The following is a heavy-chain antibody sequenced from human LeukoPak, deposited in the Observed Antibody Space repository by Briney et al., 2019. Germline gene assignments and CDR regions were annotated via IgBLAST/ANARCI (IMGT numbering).Heavy chain of an antibody. CDR1: GFTVSTNC. CDR2: ISRGSGYI. V-gene: IGHV3-21*04. Sequence: GGSLRLSCAASGFTVSTNCMTWVRQAPGKGLEWVSSISRGSGYIFYADSVKGRFTISRDNSKNSLYLQMNSLRTEDTALYYCAKDMGTHRSGYDPYYYYYGMDVWGQGTTVTVSS. D-gene: IGHD5-12*01. CDR3: AKDMGTHRSGYDPYYYYYGMDV. J-gene: IGHJ6*02.